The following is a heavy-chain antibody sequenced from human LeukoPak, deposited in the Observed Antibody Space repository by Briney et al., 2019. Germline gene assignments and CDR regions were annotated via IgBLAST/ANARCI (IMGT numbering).Heavy chain of an antibody. V-gene: IGHV3-23*01. CDR1: GFTFSSYG. J-gene: IGHJ6*03. CDR2: ISGSGGST. D-gene: IGHD6-13*01. Sequence: HPGGTLRLSCAASGFTFSSYGMSWVRQAPGKGLEWVSAISGSGGSTYYADSVKGRCTISRDNSKNTLYLQINSLRAEDTAVYYCAKGGIREAAYYYYYMDVWGKGTTVTVSS. CDR3: AKGGIREAAYYYYYMDV.